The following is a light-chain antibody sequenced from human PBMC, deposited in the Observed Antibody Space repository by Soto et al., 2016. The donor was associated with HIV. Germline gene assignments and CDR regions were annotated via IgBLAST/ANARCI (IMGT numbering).Light chain of an antibody. Sequence: DIQMTQSPSTLSASIGDRVTITCRASQSISSWLAWYQQKPGKVPKLLISRASNLESGVPSRFSGSESGTEFTLTISSLQPDDFATYYCQQYNSYPWTFGPGTKVDI. CDR3: QQYNSYPWT. J-gene: IGKJ3*01. V-gene: IGKV1-5*03. CDR2: RAS. CDR1: QSISSW.